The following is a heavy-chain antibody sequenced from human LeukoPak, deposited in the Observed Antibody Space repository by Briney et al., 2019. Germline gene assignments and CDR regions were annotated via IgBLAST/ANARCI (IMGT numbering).Heavy chain of an antibody. CDR1: GFTFSSYW. V-gene: IGHV3-7*01. Sequence: PGGSLRLSCTGSGFTFSSYWMSWVRQAPGKGLEWVANIKQDGSEKYYVDSVKGRFTISRDNPKKSLSLQMSSLTAEDTAVYSCARVLPLTPYAFAVWGQGTMVTVSS. CDR3: ARVLPLTPYAFAV. CDR2: IKQDGSEK. J-gene: IGHJ3*01.